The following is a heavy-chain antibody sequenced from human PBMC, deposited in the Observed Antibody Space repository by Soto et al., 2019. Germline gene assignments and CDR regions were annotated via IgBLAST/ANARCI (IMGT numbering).Heavy chain of an antibody. Sequence: QLQLQESGPGLVKPSETLSLTCTVSGGSISSSSYYWGWIRQPPGKGLEWIGSIYYSGSTYYNPSLKSRVTISVDTSKNQFSLKLSSVTAADTAVYYCARTVTTPRYNWFDPWGQGTLVTVSS. CDR2: IYYSGST. CDR3: ARTVTTPRYNWFDP. D-gene: IGHD4-17*01. V-gene: IGHV4-39*01. CDR1: GGSISSSSYY. J-gene: IGHJ5*02.